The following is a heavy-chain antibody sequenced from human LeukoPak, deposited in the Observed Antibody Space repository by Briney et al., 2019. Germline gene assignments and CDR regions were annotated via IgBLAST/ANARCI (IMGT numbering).Heavy chain of an antibody. J-gene: IGHJ4*02. CDR1: GFTFSTYT. V-gene: IGHV3-30-3*01. D-gene: IGHD3-3*01. CDR2: ISYDGSNK. Sequence: GRSLRLSCAASGFTFSTYTMHWVRQAPGKGLEWVAVISYDGSNKYYADSVKGRFTISRDTSKNTLYLQMNSLRAEDTAVYYCASYYDFWSGLYYFDYWGQGTLVTVSS. CDR3: ASYYDFWSGLYYFDY.